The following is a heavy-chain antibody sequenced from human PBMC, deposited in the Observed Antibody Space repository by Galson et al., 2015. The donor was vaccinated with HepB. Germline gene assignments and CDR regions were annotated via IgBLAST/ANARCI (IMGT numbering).Heavy chain of an antibody. Sequence: SLRLSCAASGFTFSTYWMSWVRQAPGKGLEWVANIKKDGSEMYYVDSVKGRFTISRDNAKNSLYLQMNSLRAEDTAVYYCARDREGYSWATIGGFWGQGTLVTVSS. J-gene: IGHJ4*02. CDR1: GFTFSTYW. V-gene: IGHV3-7*03. D-gene: IGHD5-24*01. CDR2: IKKDGSEM. CDR3: ARDREGYSWATIGGF.